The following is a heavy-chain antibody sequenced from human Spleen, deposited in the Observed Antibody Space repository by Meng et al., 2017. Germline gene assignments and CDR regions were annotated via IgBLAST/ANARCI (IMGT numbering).Heavy chain of an antibody. D-gene: IGHD6-13*01. CDR3: ARRFGTGYSRSWYMYYYYYGMDV. Sequence: GGSLRLSCAASGFTFSSYGMHWVRQAPGKGLEWVAVIWYDGSNKYYADSVKGRFTISRDNSKNTLYLQMNSLRAEDTAVYYCARRFGTGYSRSWYMYYYYYGMDVWGQGTTVTVSS. J-gene: IGHJ6*02. V-gene: IGHV3-33*01. CDR1: GFTFSSYG. CDR2: IWYDGSNK.